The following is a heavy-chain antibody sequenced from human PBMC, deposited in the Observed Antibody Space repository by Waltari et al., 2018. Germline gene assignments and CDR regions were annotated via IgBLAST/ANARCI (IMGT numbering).Heavy chain of an antibody. CDR2: INPNSGGT. CDR1: GSTFTGNY. J-gene: IGHJ4*02. V-gene: IGHV1-2*02. CDR3: ARAPVTMIVVVPELDY. D-gene: IGHD3-22*01. Sequence: QVQLVQSGAEGKKPGASVKVSCKASGSTFTGNYMTGVRRAPGQGLEWMGWINPNSGGTNYAQKFQGRVTMTRDTSISTAYMELSRLRSDDTAVYYCARAPVTMIVVVPELDYWGQGTLVTVSS.